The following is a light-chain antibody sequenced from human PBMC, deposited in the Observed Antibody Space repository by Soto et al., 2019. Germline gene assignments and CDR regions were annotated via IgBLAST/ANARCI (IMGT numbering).Light chain of an antibody. V-gene: IGKV1-27*01. CDR2: AAS. J-gene: IGKJ3*01. Sequence: DIQMTQSPSSLSASVGDRVTITCRASQGITNSLAWYQQKPGKVPKLLIYAASTLQSGDPSRFSGSGSGTDFTLTISSLQTEDVATYYCQKYNSAPRTCGPGTKVDIK. CDR1: QGITNS. CDR3: QKYNSAPRT.